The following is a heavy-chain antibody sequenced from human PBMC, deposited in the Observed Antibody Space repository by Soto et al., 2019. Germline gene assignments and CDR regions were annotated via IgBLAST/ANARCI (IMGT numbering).Heavy chain of an antibody. Sequence: QVQLVQSGAEVKKPGASVKVSCKASGYTFTSYAMHWVRQAPGQRLEWMGWINAGNGNTKYSQKFQGRVTITRDTSASTAYMELSSLRSEDTAVYYCARDAYSGSWPIPLDYWGQGTLVTVSS. CDR2: INAGNGNT. CDR1: GYTFTSYA. D-gene: IGHD6-13*01. J-gene: IGHJ4*02. V-gene: IGHV1-3*01. CDR3: ARDAYSGSWPIPLDY.